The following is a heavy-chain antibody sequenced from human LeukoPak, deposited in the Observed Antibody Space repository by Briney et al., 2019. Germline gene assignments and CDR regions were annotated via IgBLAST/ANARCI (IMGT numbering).Heavy chain of an antibody. J-gene: IGHJ4*02. Sequence: PGGSLRLSCAASGFTFSSYGMHWVRQAPGKGLEWVAVISYDGSNKYYADSVKGRFTISRDNSKNTLYLQMNSLRAEDTAVYYCAKDKYYYDSSGHLVGGYWGQGTLVTVSS. V-gene: IGHV3-30*18. CDR2: ISYDGSNK. CDR1: GFTFSSYG. CDR3: AKDKYYYDSSGHLVGGY. D-gene: IGHD3-22*01.